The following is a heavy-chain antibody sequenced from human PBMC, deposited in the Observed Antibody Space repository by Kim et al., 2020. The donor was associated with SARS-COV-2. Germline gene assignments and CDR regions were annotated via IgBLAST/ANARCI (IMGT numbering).Heavy chain of an antibody. J-gene: IGHJ2*01. V-gene: IGHV3-15*01. CDR3: TTEPIRYFDWLHGTDWYFDL. CDR2: IKSKTDGGTT. Sequence: GGSLRLSCAASGFTFSNAWMSWVRQAPGKGLEWVGRIKSKTDGGTTDYAAPGKGRFTISRDDSKNTLYLQMNSLKTEDTAVYYCTTEPIRYFDWLHGTDWYFDLWGRGTLVTVAA. D-gene: IGHD3-9*01. CDR1: GFTFSNAW.